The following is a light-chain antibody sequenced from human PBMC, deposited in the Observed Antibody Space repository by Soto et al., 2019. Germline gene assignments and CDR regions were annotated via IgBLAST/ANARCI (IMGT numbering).Light chain of an antibody. J-gene: IGLJ2*01. CDR2: KDS. CDR1: SLPKQY. Sequence: SSELTQPPSVSVSPGQTARITCSGDSLPKQYAYWYQQKPGQAPVLGIYKDSERPSGIPERFSGSSSGTTVTLTIRGVQAEDEADYYCQSADSSGTYRVFGGGTKLTVL. V-gene: IGLV3-25*03. CDR3: QSADSSGTYRV.